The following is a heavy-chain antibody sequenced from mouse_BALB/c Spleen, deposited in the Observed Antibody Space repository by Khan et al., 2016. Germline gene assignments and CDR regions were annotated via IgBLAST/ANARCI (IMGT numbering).Heavy chain of an antibody. CDR2: INPYNGVS. Sequence: VQLQQSGPELVKPGESMKISCKASGYSFTGYTMNWVKQSHGKNLEWIGLINPYNGVSSYNQKFKGKATLTVDKSSSTAYMELLSLTSEDAAVYYCARKNYRYDYFDYWGQGTTLTVSS. V-gene: IGHV1-31*01. CDR3: ARKNYRYDYFDY. J-gene: IGHJ2*01. D-gene: IGHD2-14*01. CDR1: GYSFTGYT.